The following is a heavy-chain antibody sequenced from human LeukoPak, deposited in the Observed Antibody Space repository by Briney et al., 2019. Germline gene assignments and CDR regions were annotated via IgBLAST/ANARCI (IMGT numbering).Heavy chain of an antibody. CDR2: IRYDGSLI. V-gene: IGHV3-30*02. CDR3: AKIGRSYDFWTGDYEEEVDYMDV. D-gene: IGHD3-3*01. Sequence: PGGSLSLSCAPSGFTFSSYGMQWVRRARGKGLEWVAFIRYDGSLIYYADSVRGRFPLSRHNSKNALYLQMNSLTAEDTAVYYCAKIGRSYDFWTGDYEEEVDYMDVWGKGTTVTVSS. J-gene: IGHJ6*03. CDR1: GFTFSSYG.